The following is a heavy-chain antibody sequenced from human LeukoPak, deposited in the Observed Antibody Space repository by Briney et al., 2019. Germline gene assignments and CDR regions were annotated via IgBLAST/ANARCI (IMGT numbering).Heavy chain of an antibody. CDR2: FRSKAYGGTT. J-gene: IGHJ4*02. Sequence: GGSLRLSCTASGFTFGDYAMSWFRQAPGKGLEWVGFFRSKAYGGTTEYAASVKGRFTISRDDSKSIAYLQMNSLKTEDTAVYYCTRKAPYSSGWPFDYWGQGTLVTVSS. D-gene: IGHD6-19*01. CDR3: TRKAPYSSGWPFDY. CDR1: GFTFGDYA. V-gene: IGHV3-49*03.